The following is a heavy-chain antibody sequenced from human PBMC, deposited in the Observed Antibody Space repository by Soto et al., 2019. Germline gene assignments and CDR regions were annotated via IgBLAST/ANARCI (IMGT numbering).Heavy chain of an antibody. CDR3: ARSISPRRHNWYFDL. V-gene: IGHV4-59*01. CDR1: GGSISSYY. J-gene: IGHJ2*01. D-gene: IGHD1-1*01. CDR2: IHYSGST. Sequence: QVQLQESGPGLVKPSETLSLTCTVSGGSISSYYWSWIRQPPGKGLEWIGCIHYSGSTNYNPSLKSRVTISVDTSKNQFSLRLNSVTAADKAVYFCARSISPRRHNWYFDLWGGGTMVTVSS.